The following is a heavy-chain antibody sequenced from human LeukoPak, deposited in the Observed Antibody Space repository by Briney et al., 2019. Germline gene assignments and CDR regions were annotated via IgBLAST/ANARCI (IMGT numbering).Heavy chain of an antibody. V-gene: IGHV4-39*07. J-gene: IGHJ5*02. Sequence: PSETLSLTCTVSGGSMTSNTYYWGWIRQPPGKGLEWIGSIYYSGSTYYNSSLKSRVTISVDTSKNQFSLKLSSVTAADTAVYYCARVCGSRITIFGVVTIPANWFDPWGQGTLVTVSS. CDR1: GGSMTSNTYY. CDR2: IYYSGST. D-gene: IGHD3-3*01. CDR3: ARVCGSRITIFGVVTIPANWFDP.